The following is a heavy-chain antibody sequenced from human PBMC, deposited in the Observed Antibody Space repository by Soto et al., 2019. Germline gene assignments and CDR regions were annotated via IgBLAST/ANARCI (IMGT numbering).Heavy chain of an antibody. CDR3: AKPVYHSTGYYSH. V-gene: IGHV3-23*01. CDR1: GFTFSSYS. J-gene: IGHJ4*02. Sequence: PGGSLRLSCAASGFTFSSYSISWVRQAPGKGLEWVQAISGSGVSTYYADSVKGRFTISRDNSKNTLYLQMNSLRAEDTAVYYCAKPVYHSTGYYSHLGQGTLVAVSS. CDR2: ISGSGVST. D-gene: IGHD3-22*01.